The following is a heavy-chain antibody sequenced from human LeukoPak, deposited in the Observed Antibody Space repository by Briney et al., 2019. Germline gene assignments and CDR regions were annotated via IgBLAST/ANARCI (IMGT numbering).Heavy chain of an antibody. Sequence: GGSLRLSCAASGFTFSSHWMGWVRQAPGKGLEWVANIKQDGSEKYYVDSVKGRFTISRDNAKNSLYLQMNSLRAEDTAVYYCARVKGPLVVYYFDYWGQGTLVTVSS. J-gene: IGHJ4*02. CDR1: GFTFSSHW. CDR3: ARVKGPLVVYYFDY. V-gene: IGHV3-7*01. CDR2: IKQDGSEK. D-gene: IGHD6-6*01.